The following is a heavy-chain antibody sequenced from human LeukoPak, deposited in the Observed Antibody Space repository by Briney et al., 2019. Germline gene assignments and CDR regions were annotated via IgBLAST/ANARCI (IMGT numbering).Heavy chain of an antibody. J-gene: IGHJ4*02. CDR2: IYYSGST. V-gene: IGHV4-59*12. Sequence: PSETLSLTCTVSGGSISSYYWSWIRQPPGKGLEWIGYIYYSGSTNYNPSLKSRVTISVDTSKNQFSLKLSSVTAADTAVYYCARASPTVVVVAATPFDYWGQGTLVTVSS. CDR1: GGSISSYY. D-gene: IGHD2-15*01. CDR3: ARASPTVVVVAATPFDY.